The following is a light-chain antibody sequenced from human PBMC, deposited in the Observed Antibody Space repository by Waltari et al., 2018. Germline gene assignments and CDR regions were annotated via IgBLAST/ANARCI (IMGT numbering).Light chain of an antibody. Sequence: QTVVTQEPSLSVSPGGTVTLTCALSSGSISSTSYASWYQQTPGQAPSTLVYKTNSLSSGVPGRLSGSVLGNKAALTIPGAQADDESDYYCLLYMGSGIWVFGGGTKLTVL. V-gene: IGLV8-61*01. CDR2: KTN. CDR3: LLYMGSGIWV. CDR1: SGSISSTSY. J-gene: IGLJ3*02.